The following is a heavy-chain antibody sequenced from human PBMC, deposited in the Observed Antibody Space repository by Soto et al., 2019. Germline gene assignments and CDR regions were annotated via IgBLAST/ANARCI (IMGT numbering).Heavy chain of an antibody. CDR1: GGTFSSYA. CDR3: ARTGPKQWLDRGAFDY. CDR2: IIPIFGTA. V-gene: IGHV1-69*13. Sequence: GASVKVSCKASGGTFSSYAISWVRQAPGQGLEWMGGIIPIFGTANYAQKFQGRVTITADESTSTAYMELSSLRSEDTAVYYCARTGPKQWLDRGAFDYWGQGTLVTVSS. D-gene: IGHD6-19*01. J-gene: IGHJ4*02.